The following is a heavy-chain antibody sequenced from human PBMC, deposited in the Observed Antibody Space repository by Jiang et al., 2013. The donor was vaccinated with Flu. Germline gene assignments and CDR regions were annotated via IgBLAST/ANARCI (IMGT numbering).Heavy chain of an antibody. CDR2: IYWDDDK. CDR1: GFSLSTTGVG. D-gene: IGHD3-22*01. CDR3: ADKFIGYYYFDY. V-gene: IGHV2-5*02. Sequence: TLTLTCTFSGFSLSTTGVGVGWIRQPPGKALEWLALIYWDDDKRYSPSLKSRLTITKDTSKNQVVLTMTNMDPVDTATYYCADKFIGYYYFDYWGQGTLVTVSS. J-gene: IGHJ4*02.